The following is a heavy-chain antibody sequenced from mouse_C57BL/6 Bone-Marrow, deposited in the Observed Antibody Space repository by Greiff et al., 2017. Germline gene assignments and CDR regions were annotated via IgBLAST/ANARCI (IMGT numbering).Heavy chain of an antibody. CDR2: IHPNSGST. CDR1: GYTFTSYW. D-gene: IGHD2-12*01. Sequence: VQLQQPGAELVKPGASVKLSCKASGYTFTSYWMHWVKQRPGQGLEWIGIIHPNSGSTNYNEKFQSKATLPVDKSSSTAYMQLSSLASEDSAVYCCARTRYDDAMDYWGQGTSVTVSS. V-gene: IGHV1-64*01. J-gene: IGHJ4*01. CDR3: ARTRYDDAMDY.